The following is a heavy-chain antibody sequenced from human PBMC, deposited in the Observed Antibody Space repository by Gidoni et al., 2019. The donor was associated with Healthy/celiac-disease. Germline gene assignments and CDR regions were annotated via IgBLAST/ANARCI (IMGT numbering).Heavy chain of an antibody. CDR1: DFPFSGSA. Sequence: EVQLVVSGGGLVQPGSSLKLYCAASDFPFSGSARHWVRQASGKGLEWVGRIRSKANSYATAYAESVKGRFTISRDDSKNTAYLQMNSLKTEDTAVYYCTFDYGDYPAGDYWGQGTLVTVSS. V-gene: IGHV3-73*02. J-gene: IGHJ4*02. D-gene: IGHD4-17*01. CDR2: IRSKANSYAT. CDR3: TFDYGDYPAGDY.